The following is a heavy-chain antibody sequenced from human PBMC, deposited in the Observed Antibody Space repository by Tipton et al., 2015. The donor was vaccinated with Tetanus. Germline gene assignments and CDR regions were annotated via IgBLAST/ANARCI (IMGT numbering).Heavy chain of an antibody. Sequence: SLRLSCAASGLTFSDRYMDWVRQAPGKGLEWVGRIRDKANNFTTEYAASVKGRFTISRDDSKKSVYLQMSSLKTEDTAVYYCARISGRYFYYGMDVWGQGTTVTVSS. J-gene: IGHJ6*02. CDR3: ARISGRYFYYGMDV. D-gene: IGHD1-26*01. V-gene: IGHV3-72*01. CDR2: IRDKANNFTT. CDR1: GLTFSDRY.